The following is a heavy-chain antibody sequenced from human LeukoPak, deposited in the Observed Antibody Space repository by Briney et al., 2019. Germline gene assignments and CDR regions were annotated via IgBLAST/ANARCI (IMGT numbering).Heavy chain of an antibody. J-gene: IGHJ5*02. CDR1: GGTFSSYA. CDR2: IIPIFGTA. Sequence: SVKVSCKASGGTFSSYAISWVRQAPGQGLEWMGGIIPIFGTANYAQKFQGRVTITTDESTSTAYMELSSLRSEDTAVYYCATGAAAGRGGWFDPWGQGTLVTVSS. D-gene: IGHD6-13*01. CDR3: ATGAAAGRGGWFDP. V-gene: IGHV1-69*05.